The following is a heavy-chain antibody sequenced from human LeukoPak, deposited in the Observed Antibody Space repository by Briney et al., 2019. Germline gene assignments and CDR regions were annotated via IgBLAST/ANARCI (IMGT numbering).Heavy chain of an antibody. D-gene: IGHD3-22*01. CDR2: INPSGGST. CDR3: ARSTYYYDSSGYYWRKEFDY. CDR1: GYTFTSYY. V-gene: IGHV1-46*01. J-gene: IGHJ4*02. Sequence: ASVKVSCKASGYTFTSYYMHWVRQAPGQGLEWMGIINPSGGSTSYAQKFQGRVTMTRDMSTSTVYMELSRLRSDDTAVYYCARSTYYYDSSGYYWRKEFDYWGQGTLVTVSS.